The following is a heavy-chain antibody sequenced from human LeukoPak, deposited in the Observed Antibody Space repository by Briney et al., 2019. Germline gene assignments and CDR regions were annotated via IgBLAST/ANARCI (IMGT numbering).Heavy chain of an antibody. Sequence: GGSLRLSCAASGFTFSSYGMHWVRQAPGKGLEWVAFIRYDGSYKYYADSVKGRFTISRDNAKNTLYLQMNSLRAEDTAVYYCARDPRYYDSSGYYYESPSDYWGQGTLVTVSS. V-gene: IGHV3-30*02. D-gene: IGHD3-22*01. CDR2: IRYDGSYK. CDR1: GFTFSSYG. CDR3: ARDPRYYDSSGYYYESPSDY. J-gene: IGHJ4*02.